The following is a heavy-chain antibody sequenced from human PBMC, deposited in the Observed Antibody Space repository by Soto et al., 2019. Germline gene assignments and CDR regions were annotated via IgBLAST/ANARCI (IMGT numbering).Heavy chain of an antibody. J-gene: IGHJ2*01. V-gene: IGHV3-23*01. D-gene: IGHD4-17*01. Sequence: PGGSLRLSCAASGFTFSSYAMSWVRQAPWKGLEWVSAISGSGGSTYYADSVKGRFTISRDNSKNTLYLQMNSLRAEDTAVYYCAKSVRDYGDYVTWWYFDLWGRGTLVTVSS. CDR2: ISGSGGST. CDR1: GFTFSSYA. CDR3: AKSVRDYGDYVTWWYFDL.